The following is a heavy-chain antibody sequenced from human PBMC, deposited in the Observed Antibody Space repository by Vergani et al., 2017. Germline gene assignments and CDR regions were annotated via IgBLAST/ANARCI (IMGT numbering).Heavy chain of an antibody. CDR2: ISSSSSYI. D-gene: IGHD2-21*02. CDR1: GFTFSSYS. CDR3: ATGAYCGGDCFRYVDY. Sequence: EVQLVESGGGLVKPGGSLRLSCAASGFTFSSYSMNWVRQAPGKGLEWVSSISSSSSYIYYADSVKGRFTISRDNAKNSLYLQMNSLRAEDTAVYYCATGAYCGGDCFRYVDYWGQGTLVTVSS. J-gene: IGHJ4*02. V-gene: IGHV3-21*01.